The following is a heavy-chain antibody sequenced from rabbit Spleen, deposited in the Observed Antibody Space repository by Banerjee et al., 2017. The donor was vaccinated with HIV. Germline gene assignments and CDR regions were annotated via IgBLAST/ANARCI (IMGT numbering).Heavy chain of an antibody. Sequence: QSLEVSGGDLVKPGASLTLTCTASGFFFSSHYYMSSVRQPTGKVPEWIACIYTGNSRTYYASWAKGRFTISKTSSTTVTLQMTSLTAADTATYFCARLFAYAGYAGFGYATLDYFNLWGPGTLVTVS. D-gene: IGHD6-1*01. V-gene: IGHV1S40*01. CDR3: ARLFAYAGYAGFGYATLDYFNL. CDR1: GFFFSSHYY. J-gene: IGHJ4*01. CDR2: IYTGNSRT.